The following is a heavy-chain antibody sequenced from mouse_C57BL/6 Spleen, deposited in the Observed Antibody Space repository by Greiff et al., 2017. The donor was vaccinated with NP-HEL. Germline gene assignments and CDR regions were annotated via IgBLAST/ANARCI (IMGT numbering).Heavy chain of an antibody. CDR1: GFSFTSYG. CDR3: AKRDGNYENAMDY. J-gene: IGHJ4*01. D-gene: IGHD2-1*01. V-gene: IGHV2-5*01. CDR2: IWRGGST. Sequence: VQGVESGPGLVQPSQRLSITCTVSGFSFTSYGVHWVRQSPGKGLEWLGVIWRGGSTDYNAAFMSRLSITKDNSKSQVFFKMNSLQADDTAIYYCAKRDGNYENAMDYWGQGTSVTVSS.